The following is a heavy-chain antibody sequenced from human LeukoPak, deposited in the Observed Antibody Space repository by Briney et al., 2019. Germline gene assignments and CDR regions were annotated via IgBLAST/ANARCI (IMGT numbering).Heavy chain of an antibody. CDR3: ARDPSSGWYLKGWFDP. CDR2: ISSSSSTI. Sequence: GGSLRLSCAASGFTFSSFGMNWVRQAPGKGLEWVSYISSSSSTIYYADSVKGRFTISRDNAKNSLYLQMNSLRAEDTAVYYCARDPSSGWYLKGWFDPWGQGTLVTVSS. J-gene: IGHJ5*02. D-gene: IGHD6-19*01. CDR1: GFTFSSFG. V-gene: IGHV3-48*04.